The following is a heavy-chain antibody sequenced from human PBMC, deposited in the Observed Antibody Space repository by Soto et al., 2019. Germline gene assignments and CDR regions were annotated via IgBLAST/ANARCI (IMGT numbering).Heavy chain of an antibody. CDR3: ARVVDASGEPPDYYYYYGMDV. CDR1: GGTFSSYA. CDR2: IIPIFGTA. V-gene: IGHV1-69*01. Sequence: QVQLVQSGAEVKKPGSSVKVSCKASGGTFSSYAISWVRQAPGQGLEWMGGIIPIFGTANYAQKFQGRVTITADESTSTAYMGLSSLRSEDTAVYYCARVVDASGEPPDYYYYYGMDVWGQWTTVTVSS. D-gene: IGHD3-10*01. J-gene: IGHJ6*02.